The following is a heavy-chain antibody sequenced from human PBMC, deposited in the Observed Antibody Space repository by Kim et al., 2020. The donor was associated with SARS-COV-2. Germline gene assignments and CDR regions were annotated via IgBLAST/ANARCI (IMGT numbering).Heavy chain of an antibody. CDR3: AKDFFRRSSGPHAFDI. CDR1: GFTFDDYA. J-gene: IGHJ3*02. D-gene: IGHD6-6*01. V-gene: IGHV3-9*01. CDR2: ISWNSGSI. Sequence: GGSLRLSCAASGFTFDDYAMHWVRQAPGKGLEWVSGISWNSGSIGYADSVKGRFTISRDNAKNSLYLQMNSLRAEDTALYYCAKDFFRRSSGPHAFDIWGQGTMVTVSS.